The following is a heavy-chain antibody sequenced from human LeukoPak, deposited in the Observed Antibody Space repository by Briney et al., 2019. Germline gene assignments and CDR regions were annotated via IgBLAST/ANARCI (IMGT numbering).Heavy chain of an antibody. Sequence: ASVKVSCKASGGTFSSYAISWVRQAPGQGLEWMGGIIPIFGTANYAQKFQGRVTITADESTSTAYMELSSLRSEDTAVYYCARDSGSLLPAFDIWGQGTMVTISS. CDR2: IIPIFGTA. CDR3: ARDSGSLLPAFDI. J-gene: IGHJ3*02. V-gene: IGHV1-69*13. D-gene: IGHD1-26*01. CDR1: GGTFSSYA.